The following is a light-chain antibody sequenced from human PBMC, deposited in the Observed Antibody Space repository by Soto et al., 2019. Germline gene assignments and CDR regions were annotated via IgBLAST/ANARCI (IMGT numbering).Light chain of an antibody. J-gene: IGKJ3*01. CDR3: QKYGRSPPWIT. Sequence: ENVLTQSPGTLSLSPGERATLSCRASQSVSSSYLAWYQQKPGQAPRLLIYGASSRATGIPDRFSGSGSGTDVTLTISSLEPEDFAVYYCQKYGRSPPWITFGPGTKVDIK. CDR2: GAS. CDR1: QSVSSSY. V-gene: IGKV3-20*01.